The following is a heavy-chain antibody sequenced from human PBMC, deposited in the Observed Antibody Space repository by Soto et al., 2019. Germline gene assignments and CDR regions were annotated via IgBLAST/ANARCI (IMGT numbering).Heavy chain of an antibody. D-gene: IGHD3-10*01. CDR1: GGSISSGGYY. J-gene: IGHJ6*02. Sequence: QVQLQESGPGLVKPSQTLSLTCTVSGGSISSGGYYWSWIRQHPGKGLEWIGYIYYSGSTSYNPPLKSRVTRSVDTSKNQFSLKLSSVTAADTAVYYCATLTMVRGALWYYYGMDVWGQGTTVTVSS. V-gene: IGHV4-31*03. CDR3: ATLTMVRGALWYYYGMDV. CDR2: IYYSGST.